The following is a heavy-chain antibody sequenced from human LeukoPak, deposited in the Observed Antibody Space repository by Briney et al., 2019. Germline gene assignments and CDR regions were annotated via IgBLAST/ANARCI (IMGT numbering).Heavy chain of an antibody. V-gene: IGHV1-69*13. Sequence: SVKVSCKASGYRFTSFGISWVRQAPGQGLEWMGGIIPIFGTANYAQKFQGRVTITADESTSTAYMELSSLRSEDTAVYYCARDSSSWYTRFGFDPWGLGTLVTVSS. CDR1: GYRFTSFG. D-gene: IGHD6-13*01. CDR3: ARDSSSWYTRFGFDP. J-gene: IGHJ5*02. CDR2: IIPIFGTA.